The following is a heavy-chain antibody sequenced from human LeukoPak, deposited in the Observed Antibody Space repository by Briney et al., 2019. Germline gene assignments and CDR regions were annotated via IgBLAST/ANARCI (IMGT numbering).Heavy chain of an antibody. D-gene: IGHD2-2*01. V-gene: IGHV3-48*01. CDR1: GFTFSSYS. J-gene: IGHJ4*02. CDR2: ISSGSSII. Sequence: GGSLRLSCAASGFTFSSYSMNWVRQAPGKGLEWVSYISSGSSIIYYADSVKGRFTISRDDAKNSLYLQMNSLRAEDTAVYYCAGDYCSTTSCRFDYWGQGTLVTVSS. CDR3: AGDYCSTTSCRFDY.